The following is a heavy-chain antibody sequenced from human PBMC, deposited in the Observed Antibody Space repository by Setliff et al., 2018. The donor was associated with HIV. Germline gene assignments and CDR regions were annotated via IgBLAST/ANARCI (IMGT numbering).Heavy chain of an antibody. D-gene: IGHD2-15*01. J-gene: IGHJ5*02. CDR3: ARRRCSAASCPDNSWNWLDP. Sequence: PSETLSLTCTVSGGSISSYYWNWIRQPPGKALEWIGYIYYGSTHYNPSFEGRVTISVDTSENQFSLKLRSVTAADTAMYYCARRRCSAASCPDNSWNWLDPWGQGTLVTVSS. V-gene: IGHV4-59*08. CDR1: GGSISSYY. CDR2: IYYGST.